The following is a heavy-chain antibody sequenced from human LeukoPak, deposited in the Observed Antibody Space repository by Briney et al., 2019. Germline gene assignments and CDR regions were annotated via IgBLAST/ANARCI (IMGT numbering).Heavy chain of an antibody. CDR1: GGSISSGGYY. J-gene: IGHJ5*02. Sequence: SSETLSLTCTVSGGSISSGGYYWSWIRQHPGKSLEWIGYIYYSGSTYYNPSLKSRVTISVDTSKNQFSLKLSSVTAADTAVYYCARYYDILTGYQPYNWFDPWGQGTLVTVSS. CDR2: IYYSGST. CDR3: ARYYDILTGYQPYNWFDP. D-gene: IGHD3-9*01. V-gene: IGHV4-31*03.